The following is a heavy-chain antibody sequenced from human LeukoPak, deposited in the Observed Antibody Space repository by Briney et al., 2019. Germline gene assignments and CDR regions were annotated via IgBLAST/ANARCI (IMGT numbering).Heavy chain of an antibody. V-gene: IGHV3-15*07. CDR1: GFTFSNAW. CDR3: TTRRRGYSYGFGPVGDALDI. CDR2: IKSKTDGGTT. Sequence: GGSLRLSCAASGFTFSNAWMNWVRQAPGKGLEWVGRIKSKTDGGTTDYAAPVKGRFTISRDDSKNTLYLQMNSLKTEDTAVYYCTTRRRGYSYGFGPVGDALDIWGQGTMVTVSS. D-gene: IGHD5-18*01. J-gene: IGHJ3*02.